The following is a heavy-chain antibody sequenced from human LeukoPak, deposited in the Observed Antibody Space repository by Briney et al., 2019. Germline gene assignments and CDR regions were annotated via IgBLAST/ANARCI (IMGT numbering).Heavy chain of an antibody. CDR2: INYSGST. J-gene: IGHJ3*02. V-gene: IGHV4-59*01. CDR3: ARDPLSTNDFDI. D-gene: IGHD1-1*01. Sequence: SETLSLTCTVSGGSITNSYWNWIRQSPGKGLEWIGYINYSGSTNYNPSLKSRVTISVDTSKNQFSLKLSSVTAADTAVYFCARDPLSTNDFDIWGQRTMVTVSS. CDR1: GGSITNSY.